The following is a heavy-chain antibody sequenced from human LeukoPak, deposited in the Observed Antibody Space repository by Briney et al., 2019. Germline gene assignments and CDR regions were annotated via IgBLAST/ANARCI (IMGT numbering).Heavy chain of an antibody. CDR1: GFIVSNKY. CDR3: ARLSSGGAYFGY. CDR2: IYSDGRT. Sequence: GGSLRLSCAASGFIVSNKYMTWVRQAPGKGLEWVSLIYSDGRTYYADSVRGRCTISRDNSKNTLYLQMNSLRAEDTAVYYCARLSSGGAYFGYWGQGTLVTVSS. D-gene: IGHD6-19*01. J-gene: IGHJ4*02. V-gene: IGHV3-53*01.